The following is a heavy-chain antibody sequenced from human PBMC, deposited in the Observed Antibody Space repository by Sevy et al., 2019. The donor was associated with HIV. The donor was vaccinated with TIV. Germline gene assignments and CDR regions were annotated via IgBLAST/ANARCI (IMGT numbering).Heavy chain of an antibody. D-gene: IGHD2-15*01. V-gene: IGHV3-21*01. J-gene: IGHJ4*02. CDR1: GFTFSSYS. CDR3: ASALSAVVTPPFDY. Sequence: GGSLRLSCAASGFTFSSYSMNWVRQAPGKGLEWVSSISSSSSYIYYADSVKGRFTISRDNAKNSLYLQMNSLRAEDTAVYYCASALSAVVTPPFDYWGQGTLVTVSS. CDR2: ISSSSSYI.